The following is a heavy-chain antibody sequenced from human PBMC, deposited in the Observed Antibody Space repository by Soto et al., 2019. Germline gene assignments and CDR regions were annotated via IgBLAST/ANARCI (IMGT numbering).Heavy chain of an antibody. Sequence: SVKVSCKASGYTFTGYYMHWVRQAPGQGLEWMGGIIPIFGTANYAQKFQGRVTITADKSTSTAYMELSSLRSEDTAVYYCARDIAAAGTEGWFDPWGQGTLVTVSS. CDR1: GYTFTGYY. CDR2: IIPIFGTA. V-gene: IGHV1-69*06. J-gene: IGHJ5*02. D-gene: IGHD6-13*01. CDR3: ARDIAAAGTEGWFDP.